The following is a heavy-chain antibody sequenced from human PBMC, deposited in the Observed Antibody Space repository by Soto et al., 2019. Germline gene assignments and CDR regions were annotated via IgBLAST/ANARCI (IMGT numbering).Heavy chain of an antibody. CDR1: GFTFRSYG. Sequence: GGSLRLSCAASGFTFRSYGMHWVRQAPGKGLEWVTVISCDGSNKYYANSVKGRFTISRDNSNNTGYLQMNSLRRGDTAIYYCARSIAVAGLDYWGPGTLVTVSS. V-gene: IGHV3-30*03. J-gene: IGHJ4*02. CDR3: ARSIAVAGLDY. D-gene: IGHD6-19*01. CDR2: ISCDGSNK.